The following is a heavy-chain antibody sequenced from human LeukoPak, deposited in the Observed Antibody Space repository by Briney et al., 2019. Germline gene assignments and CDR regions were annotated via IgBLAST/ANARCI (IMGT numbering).Heavy chain of an antibody. CDR3: ARKEVGQYYFDY. D-gene: IGHD2-2*01. J-gene: IGHJ4*02. Sequence: SETLSLTCAVSGVSISSSNWWSWVRQPPGKGLEWIGEIYHSGSTYYNPSLKSRVTISVDTSKNQFPLKLSSVTAADTAVYYCARKEVGQYYFDYWGQGTLVTVSS. CDR1: GVSISSSNW. CDR2: IYHSGST. V-gene: IGHV4-4*02.